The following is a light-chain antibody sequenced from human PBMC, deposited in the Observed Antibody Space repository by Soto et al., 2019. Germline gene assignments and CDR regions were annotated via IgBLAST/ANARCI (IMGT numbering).Light chain of an antibody. CDR2: GAF. Sequence: EIVLTQSPGTLSVSPGERATLSCRASQSVSNSYLAWYQQQPGQAPRLLIYGAFRRATGIPDRFSGSGSGTDFTLTISRLEPEDFAVYYCQQYGSSRFTFGPGTKVDIK. CDR1: QSVSNSY. CDR3: QQYGSSRFT. J-gene: IGKJ3*01. V-gene: IGKV3-20*01.